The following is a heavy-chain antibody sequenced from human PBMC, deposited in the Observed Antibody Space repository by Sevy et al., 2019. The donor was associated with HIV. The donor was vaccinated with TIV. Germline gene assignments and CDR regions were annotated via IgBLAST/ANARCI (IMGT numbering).Heavy chain of an antibody. CDR1: GFTFSTYT. CDR2: ITVSSSYI. V-gene: IGHV3-21*06. D-gene: IGHD3-10*02. CDR3: ARGGSKFGYEAFDI. Sequence: GGSLRLSCAPSGFTFSTYTINWVRQAPGKGLEWVSSITVSSSYINYADSMKGRITISRDNVKNSLFLQMNSLRAEDTAVYYCARGGSKFGYEAFDIWGQGTMVTVSS. J-gene: IGHJ3*02.